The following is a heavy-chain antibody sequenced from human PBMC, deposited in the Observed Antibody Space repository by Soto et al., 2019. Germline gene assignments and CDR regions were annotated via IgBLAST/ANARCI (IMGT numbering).Heavy chain of an antibody. CDR3: ARGPESGSYAGAIEGGGWFDP. CDR1: GGTFSSYA. D-gene: IGHD1-26*01. Sequence: QGQLVQSGAAVKKPGSSVKVSCKASGGTFSSYAISWVRQAPGQGLEWMGGILPIFGTANYAKKFQGRVTITADETTSTAYMELSSLRSEATAVYYCARGPESGSYAGAIEGGGWFDPWGQGTLVTVSS. CDR2: ILPIFGTA. V-gene: IGHV1-69*01. J-gene: IGHJ5*02.